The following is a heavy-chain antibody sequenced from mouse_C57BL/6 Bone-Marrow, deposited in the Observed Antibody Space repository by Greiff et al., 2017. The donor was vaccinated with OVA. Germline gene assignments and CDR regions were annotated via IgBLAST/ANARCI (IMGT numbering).Heavy chain of an antibody. D-gene: IGHD1-2*01. CDR2: INPYNGGT. CDR3: ARFMWYYAMDY. J-gene: IGHJ4*01. Sequence: VQLQQSGPVLVKPGASVKMSCKASGYTFTDYYMNWVKQSHGKSLEWIGVINPYNGGTSYNQKFKGKATLTVDKSSSTAYMELNSLTSEDSAVYYCARFMWYYAMDYWGQGTSVTVSS. V-gene: IGHV1-19*01. CDR1: GYTFTDYY.